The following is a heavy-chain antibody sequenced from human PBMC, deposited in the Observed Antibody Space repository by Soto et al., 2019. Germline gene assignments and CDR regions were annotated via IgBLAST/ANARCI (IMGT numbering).Heavy chain of an antibody. CDR1: GYTLTSYG. Sequence: QVHLVQSGAEVKRPGASVTVSCKASGYTLTSYGVHWVRQTPGERLEWMGWVNGGNGHTILSQKSQDRVTTTRAKSAHTASMGVSRLKPEATAVYYCAIGRSLFRAGDTSVTYFDYWGQGNLVTVSS. CDR2: VNGGNGHT. CDR3: AIGRSLFRAGDTSVTYFDY. V-gene: IGHV1-3*01. D-gene: IGHD1-26*01. J-gene: IGHJ4*02.